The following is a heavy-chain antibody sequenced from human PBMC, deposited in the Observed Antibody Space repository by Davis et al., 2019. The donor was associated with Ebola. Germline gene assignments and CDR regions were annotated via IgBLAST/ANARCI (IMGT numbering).Heavy chain of an antibody. V-gene: IGHV1-18*01. D-gene: IGHD1-20*01. J-gene: IGHJ3*02. Sequence: ASVKVSCKASGGTFSSYAISWVRQAPGQGLEWMGWISGYTGETNYAQKFQGRVTITRDTSASTAYMELSSLRSEDTAVYYCAREKYNWNGFPFDIWGQGTMVTVSS. CDR2: ISGYTGET. CDR3: AREKYNWNGFPFDI. CDR1: GGTFSSYA.